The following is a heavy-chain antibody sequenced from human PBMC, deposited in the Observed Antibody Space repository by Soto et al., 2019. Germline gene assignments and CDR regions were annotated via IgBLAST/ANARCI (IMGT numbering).Heavy chain of an antibody. CDR2: INPNSGGT. J-gene: IGHJ3*02. CDR1: GSTFTGYY. Sequence: ASVKVSCKASGSTFTGYYMHWVRQAPGQGLEWMGWINPNSGGTNYAQKFQGWVTMTRDTSISTAYMELSRLRSDDTAVYYCARSLSSSWYGDAFDIWGQGTMVTVSS. D-gene: IGHD6-13*01. CDR3: ARSLSSSWYGDAFDI. V-gene: IGHV1-2*04.